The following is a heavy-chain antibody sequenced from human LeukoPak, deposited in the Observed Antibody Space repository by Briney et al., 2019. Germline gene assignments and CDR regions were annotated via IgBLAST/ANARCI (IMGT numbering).Heavy chain of an antibody. CDR3: ARAINWADAFDI. V-gene: IGHV3-48*01. Sequence: QTEDSLRLSCAASGFIFSSYGMHWVRQAPGKGLEWVSYISSSSSPMYYADSVKGRFTISRDNAKNSLYLQMNSLRAEDTAVYYCARAINWADAFDIWGQGTMVTVSS. J-gene: IGHJ3*02. CDR1: GFIFSSYG. CDR2: ISSSSSPM. D-gene: IGHD1-1*01.